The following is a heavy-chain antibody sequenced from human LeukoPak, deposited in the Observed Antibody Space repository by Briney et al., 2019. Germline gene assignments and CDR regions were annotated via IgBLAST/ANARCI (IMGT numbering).Heavy chain of an antibody. Sequence: GASVKVSCKASGYTFTGYYMHWVRQAPGQGLEWMGWINPNSGGTNYAQKFQGRVTMTRDTSTSTAYMELSRLRSDDTAVYYCARDPDYDFWSGPFDYWGQGTLVTVSS. D-gene: IGHD3-3*01. V-gene: IGHV1-2*02. J-gene: IGHJ4*02. CDR1: GYTFTGYY. CDR3: ARDPDYDFWSGPFDY. CDR2: INPNSGGT.